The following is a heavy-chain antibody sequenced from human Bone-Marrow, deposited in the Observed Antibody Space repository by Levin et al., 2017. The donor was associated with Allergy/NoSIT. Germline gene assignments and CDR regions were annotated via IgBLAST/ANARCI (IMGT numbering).Heavy chain of an antibody. D-gene: IGHD6-6*01. CDR2: IRSKANSYAT. CDR3: TSREFEYSSSESAGY. Sequence: GGSLRLSCAASGFTFSGSAMHWVRQASGKGLEWVGRIRSKANSYATAYAASVKGRFTISRDDSKNTAYLQMNSLKTEDTAVYYCTSREFEYSSSESAGYWGQGTLVTVSS. V-gene: IGHV3-73*01. CDR1: GFTFSGSA. J-gene: IGHJ4*02.